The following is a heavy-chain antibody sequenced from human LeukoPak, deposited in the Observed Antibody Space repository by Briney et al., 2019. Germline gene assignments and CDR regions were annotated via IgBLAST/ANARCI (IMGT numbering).Heavy chain of an antibody. CDR1: GGSISSYY. Sequence: SETLSLTCTVSGGSISSYYWSWIRQPPVKGLEWIGYIYYSGSTNYNPSLKSRVTISVDTSKNQFSLKLSSVTAADTAVYYCARDVGSFFDYWGQGTLVTVSS. CDR2: IYYSGST. D-gene: IGHD3-10*01. CDR3: ARDVGSFFDY. V-gene: IGHV4-59*01. J-gene: IGHJ4*02.